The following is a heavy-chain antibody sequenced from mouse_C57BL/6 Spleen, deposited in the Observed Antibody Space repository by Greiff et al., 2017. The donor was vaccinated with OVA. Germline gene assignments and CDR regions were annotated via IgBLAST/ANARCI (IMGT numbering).Heavy chain of an antibody. CDR3: AREGDYEYYFDY. CDR2: ISYDGSN. J-gene: IGHJ2*01. Sequence: EVKLEESGPGLVKPSQSLSLTCSVTGYSITSGYYWNWIRQFPGNKLEWMGYISYDGSNNYNPSLKNRISITRDTSKNQFFLKLNSVTTEDTATYYCAREGDYEYYFDYWGQGTTLTVSS. CDR1: GYSITSGYY. V-gene: IGHV3-6*01. D-gene: IGHD2-4*01.